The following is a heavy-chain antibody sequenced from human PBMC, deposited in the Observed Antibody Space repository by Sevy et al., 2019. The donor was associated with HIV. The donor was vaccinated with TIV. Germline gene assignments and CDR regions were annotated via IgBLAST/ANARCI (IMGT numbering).Heavy chain of an antibody. CDR3: ARAFVVVAATPLNDFDI. CDR1: GFTFSSYS. V-gene: IGHV3-48*01. CDR2: ISSSSSTI. J-gene: IGHJ3*02. Sequence: GGSLRLSCAASGFTFSSYSMNWVRQAPGKGLEWVSYISSSSSTIYYADSVKGRFTISRDNAKNSLYLQMNSLRAEDTAVYYWARAFVVVAATPLNDFDIWGQGTMVTVSS. D-gene: IGHD2-15*01.